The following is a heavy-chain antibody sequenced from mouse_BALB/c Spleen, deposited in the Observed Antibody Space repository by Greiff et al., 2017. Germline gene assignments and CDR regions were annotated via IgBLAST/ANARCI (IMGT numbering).Heavy chain of an antibody. CDR2: IDPSDSYT. Sequence: VQLQQPGAELVKPGASLKLSCKASGYTFTSYWMHWVKQRPGQGLEWIGEIDPSDSYTNYNQKFKGKATLTVDKSSSTAYMQLSSLTSEDSAVYYCARSSGTGYAMDYWGQGTSVTVSS. J-gene: IGHJ4*01. CDR3: ARSSGTGYAMDY. D-gene: IGHD4-1*02. V-gene: IGHV1-69*02. CDR1: GYTFTSYW.